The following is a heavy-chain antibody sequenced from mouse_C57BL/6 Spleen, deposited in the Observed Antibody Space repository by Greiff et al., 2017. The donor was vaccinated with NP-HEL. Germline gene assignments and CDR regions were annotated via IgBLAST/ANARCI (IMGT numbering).Heavy chain of an antibody. V-gene: IGHV2-6*01. CDR2: IWGVGST. D-gene: IGHD2-5*01. CDR3: ATAYYSNLYYAMDY. Sequence: VQLQQSGPGLVAPSQSLSITCTVSGFSLTSYGVDWVRQSPGKGLEWLGVIWGVGSTNYNSALKSRLSISKDNSKSQVFLKMNSLQTDDTAMYYCATAYYSNLYYAMDYWGQGTSVTVSS. CDR1: GFSLTSYG. J-gene: IGHJ4*01.